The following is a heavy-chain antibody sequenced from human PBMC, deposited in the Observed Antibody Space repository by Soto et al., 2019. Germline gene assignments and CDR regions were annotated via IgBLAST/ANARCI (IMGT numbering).Heavy chain of an antibody. CDR3: ARTAPMDAGDKYYYDF. V-gene: IGHV1-69*13. D-gene: IGHD3-16*01. CDR2: IIPFFGTA. CDR1: GGTFSTFG. J-gene: IGHJ4*02. Sequence: SVEVSCKXSGGTFSTFGISWVRQAPGQGLEWMGGIIPFFGTAEYSQKFEDRITITADESTNTVYMDLRSLTSEDTAIYYCARTAPMDAGDKYYYDFWGQGALVTVSS.